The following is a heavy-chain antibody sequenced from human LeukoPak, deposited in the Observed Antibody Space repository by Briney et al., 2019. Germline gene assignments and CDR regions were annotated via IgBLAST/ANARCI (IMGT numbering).Heavy chain of an antibody. Sequence: GGSLRLSCAASGFTFSXXXMSWVXXAPGXGXXXXXXXSGSXGSTYXXXXXXXXXXISRDNSKNTXYLQXNSLRAEDTAVYYCAKAVGATTGRSSAFDYWGQGTLVTVSS. V-gene: IGHV3-23*01. CDR3: AKAVGATTGRSSAFDY. J-gene: IGHJ4*02. CDR1: GFTFSXXX. CDR2: XSGSXGST. D-gene: IGHD1-26*01.